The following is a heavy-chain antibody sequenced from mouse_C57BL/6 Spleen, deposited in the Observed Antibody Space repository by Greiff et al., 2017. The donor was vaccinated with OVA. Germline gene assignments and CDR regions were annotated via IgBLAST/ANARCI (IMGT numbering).Heavy chain of an antibody. V-gene: IGHV14-3*01. Sequence: EVQLQQSVAELVRPGASVKLSCTASGFTITNTSMHLVKQRPDQGLSWIGRLDPANGNPKSAPKFQGKATITADTSSTTAYLQLSSRTSEYTAIYYCARGYDYDQDYWGQGTTLTVSS. CDR1: GFTITNTS. J-gene: IGHJ2*01. CDR2: LDPANGNP. D-gene: IGHD2-4*01. CDR3: ARGYDYDQDY.